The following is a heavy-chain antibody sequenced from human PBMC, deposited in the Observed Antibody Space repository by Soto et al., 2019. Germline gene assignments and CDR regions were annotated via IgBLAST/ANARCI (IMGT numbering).Heavy chain of an antibody. CDR1: GYTFTSYG. CDR2: ISAYNGNT. CDR3: ARDLSMITFGGVIVRFDY. D-gene: IGHD3-16*02. J-gene: IGHJ4*02. Sequence: ASVKVSCKASGYTFTSYGISWVRQAPGQGLEWMGWISAYNGNTNYAQKLQGRVTMTTDTSTSTAYMELRSLRSDDTAVYYCARDLSMITFGGVIVRFDYWGQGTLVTVSS. V-gene: IGHV1-18*01.